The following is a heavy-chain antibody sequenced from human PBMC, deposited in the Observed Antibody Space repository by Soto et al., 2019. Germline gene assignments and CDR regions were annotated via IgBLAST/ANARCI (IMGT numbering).Heavy chain of an antibody. J-gene: IGHJ4*02. CDR3: ATVDGLGVVTPFMDY. Sequence: QLQLQESGPGLVKPSETLSLICTVSGVSISSSRYRWGWVRQPPGKGLEWIGTIYYSGSTHYNPSLKSRVTISVDTSKSQFSLRLNSVTAADTAVYYCATVDGLGVVTPFMDYWGQGTLVTVSS. CDR2: IYYSGST. CDR1: GVSISSSRYR. V-gene: IGHV4-39*01. D-gene: IGHD3-3*01.